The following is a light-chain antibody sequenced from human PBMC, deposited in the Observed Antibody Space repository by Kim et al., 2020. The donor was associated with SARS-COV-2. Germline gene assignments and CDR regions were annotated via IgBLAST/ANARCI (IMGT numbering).Light chain of an antibody. CDR3: SSYTSSSTSV. V-gene: IGLV2-14*03. Sequence: GQSITISCAGTSRDVGGYNYVSWYQQHPGKAPKLMIYDVNKRPSGVSNRFSGSKSGNTASLTISGLQAEDEADYYCSSYTSSSTSVFGTGTRSPS. CDR1: SRDVGGYNY. J-gene: IGLJ1*01. CDR2: DVN.